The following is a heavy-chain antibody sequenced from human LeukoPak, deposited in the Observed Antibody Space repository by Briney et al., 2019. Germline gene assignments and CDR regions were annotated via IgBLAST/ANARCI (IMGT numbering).Heavy chain of an antibody. V-gene: IGHV3-49*04. J-gene: IGHJ4*02. CDR2: IRSKAYGGTT. D-gene: IGHD5-18*01. Sequence: QPGRSLRLSCTASGFTFGDYAMSWVRQAPGKGLEWVGFIRSKAYGGTTEYAASVKGRFTISRDDSKSIAYLQMNSLKTEDTAVYYCARDSPVDTAMVTHFDYWGQGTLVTVSS. CDR1: GFTFGDYA. CDR3: ARDSPVDTAMVTHFDY.